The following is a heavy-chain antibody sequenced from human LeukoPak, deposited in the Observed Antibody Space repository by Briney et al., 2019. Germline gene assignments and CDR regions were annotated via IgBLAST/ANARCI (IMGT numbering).Heavy chain of an antibody. J-gene: IGHJ3*02. V-gene: IGHV3-23*01. CDR3: AKDIGRPDAFDI. CDR2: ISGSGGST. D-gene: IGHD3/OR15-3a*01. Sequence: GGSLRLSCAASRFTFNTYAMSWVRQAPGKGLEWVSAISGSGGSTYYADSVKGRFTISRDDSRNTLYLQMNSLRADDTAVYYCAKDIGRPDAFDIWGQGTMVTVSS. CDR1: RFTFNTYA.